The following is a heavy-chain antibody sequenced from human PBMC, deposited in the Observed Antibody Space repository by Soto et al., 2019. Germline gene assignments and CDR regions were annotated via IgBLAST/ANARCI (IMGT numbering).Heavy chain of an antibody. Sequence: QITLKESGPTLVKPTQTLTLTCTFSGFSLTTSGVGVGWIRQPPGKALEWLALIYWNDDKRYSPSLKGRLITTKDPSKNQVVLAMTNMDPVDTATYYCAHHTITPATNWFDPWGLGTLVTVSS. CDR3: AHHTITPATNWFDP. V-gene: IGHV2-5*01. D-gene: IGHD2-2*01. CDR1: GFSLTTSGVG. J-gene: IGHJ5*02. CDR2: IYWNDDK.